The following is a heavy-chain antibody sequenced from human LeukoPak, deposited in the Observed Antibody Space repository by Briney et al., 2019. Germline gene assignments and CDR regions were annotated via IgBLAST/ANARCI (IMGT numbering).Heavy chain of an antibody. CDR1: GFTVSSNY. CDR2: IYSGGST. D-gene: IGHD1-26*01. V-gene: IGHV3-53*01. J-gene: IGHJ3*02. CDR3: ARGGSYLSAFDI. Sequence: GGSLRLSCAASGFTVSSNYMSWVRQAPGKGLEWVSIIYSGGSTFYADSVKGRFTISRDNSKNTLYLHVDSLGAEDTAVYYCARGGSYLSAFDIWGQGTMVTVSS.